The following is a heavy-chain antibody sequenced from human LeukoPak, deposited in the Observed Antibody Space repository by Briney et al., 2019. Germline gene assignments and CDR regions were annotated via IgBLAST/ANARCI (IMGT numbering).Heavy chain of an antibody. Sequence: PSETLSLTCTVSGGSISSSSYYWGWIRQPPGKGLEWIGSIYYSGSTYYNPSLKSRVTISVDTSKNQFSLKLSSVTAADTAVYYCASEYSSGWYGDYWGQGTLVTVSS. V-gene: IGHV4-39*07. J-gene: IGHJ4*02. CDR3: ASEYSSGWYGDY. CDR2: IYYSGST. D-gene: IGHD6-19*01. CDR1: GGSISSSSYY.